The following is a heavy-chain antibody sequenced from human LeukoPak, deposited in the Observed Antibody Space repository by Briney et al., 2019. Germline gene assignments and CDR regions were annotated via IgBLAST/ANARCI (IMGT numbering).Heavy chain of an antibody. Sequence: SETLSLTCTVSGGSISSSSYYWGWIRQPPGKGLEWIGSIYYSGNTYYNASLKSRVTISVDTSKRQFSLTLSSVTAADTAVYYCVRQGDYFGSGSHVLVDSWGQGTLVTVSS. CDR2: IYYSGNT. V-gene: IGHV4-39*01. CDR3: VRQGDYFGSGSHVLVDS. J-gene: IGHJ4*02. D-gene: IGHD3-10*01. CDR1: GGSISSSSYY.